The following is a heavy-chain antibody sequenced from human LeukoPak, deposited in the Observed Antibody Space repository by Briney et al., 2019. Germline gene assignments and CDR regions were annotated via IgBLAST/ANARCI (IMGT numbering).Heavy chain of an antibody. CDR2: IYYSGST. CDR3: ARLPHRDYYYGMDV. V-gene: IGHV4-39*01. CDR1: GGSFSSYY. Sequence: SETLSLTCTVSGGSFSSYYWSWIRQPPGKGLEWIGSIYYSGSTYYNPSLKSRVTISVDTSKNQFSLKLSSVTAADTAVYYCARLPHRDYYYGMDVWGQGTTVTVSS. J-gene: IGHJ6*02.